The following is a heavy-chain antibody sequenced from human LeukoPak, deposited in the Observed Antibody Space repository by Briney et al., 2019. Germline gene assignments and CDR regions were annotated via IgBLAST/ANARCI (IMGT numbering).Heavy chain of an antibody. V-gene: IGHV3-7*01. D-gene: IGHD3-9*01. CDR3: ARGVTGADY. J-gene: IGHJ4*02. Sequence: GGSLRLSCAASGFTFSIYWMNWVRRTPGKGLEWVASINQVGSEKSYADSVKSRFTISRDNAKNSLYLQMNSLRAEDTAVYYCARGVTGADYWGQGTLVTFSS. CDR1: GFTFSIYW. CDR2: INQVGSEK.